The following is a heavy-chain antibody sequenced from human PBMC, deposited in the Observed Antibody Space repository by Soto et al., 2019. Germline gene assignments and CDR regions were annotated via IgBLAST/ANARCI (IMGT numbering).Heavy chain of an antibody. V-gene: IGHV3-33*01. CDR1: GFTFSSYG. Sequence: QGQLVESGGGVVQPGRSLRLSCVASGFTFSSYGMHGVRQAPGKGLEWVAVIWYDGSRTFYADSVKGRFTISRDNSKSTLYLQMNRLGADDTAVYYCARDLVNSSSWANTPDVWGQGTLVTGSS. D-gene: IGHD6-13*01. J-gene: IGHJ4*02. CDR3: ARDLVNSSSWANTPDV. CDR2: IWYDGSRT.